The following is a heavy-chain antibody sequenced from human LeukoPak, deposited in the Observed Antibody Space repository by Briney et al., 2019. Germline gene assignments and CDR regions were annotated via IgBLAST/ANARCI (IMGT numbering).Heavy chain of an antibody. CDR3: ASPIVGATIEAFDI. CDR1: GFTFSSYA. CDR2: ISYDGSNK. Sequence: GGSLRLSCAASGFTFSSYAMHWVRQAPGKGLEWVAVISYDGSNKYYADSVKGRFTISRDNSKNTLYLQMNSLRAEDTAVYYCASPIVGATIEAFDIWGQGTMVTVSS. J-gene: IGHJ3*02. V-gene: IGHV3-30-3*01. D-gene: IGHD1-26*01.